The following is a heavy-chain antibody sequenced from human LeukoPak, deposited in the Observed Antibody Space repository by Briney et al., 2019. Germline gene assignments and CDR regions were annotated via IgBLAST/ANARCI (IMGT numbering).Heavy chain of an antibody. Sequence: GGSLRLSCAVSGFTFSSFWMTWVRQDPGKGLEWVANINEDGRDKYYVDSVKGRFSISRDNAKNSLYLQMNSLRAEDTAVYYCAIGGWLGYWGQGTLVTVSS. J-gene: IGHJ4*02. D-gene: IGHD6-19*01. CDR3: AIGGWLGY. CDR2: INEDGRDK. V-gene: IGHV3-7*01. CDR1: GFTFSSFW.